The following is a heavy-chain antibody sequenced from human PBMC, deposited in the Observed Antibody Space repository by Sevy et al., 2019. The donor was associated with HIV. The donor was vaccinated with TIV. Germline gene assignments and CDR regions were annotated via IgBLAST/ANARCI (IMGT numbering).Heavy chain of an antibody. CDR2: IYHSGST. D-gene: IGHD3-10*01. V-gene: IGHV4-38-2*02. J-gene: IGHJ5*02. CDR1: GYSISSGYY. Sequence: SETLSLTCTVSGYSISSGYYWGWIRQPPGKRLEWIGSIYHSGSTYYNPSLKSRVTISVDTSKNQFSLKLSSVTAADTAVYYCARDRLLWFGEDLDWFDPWGQGTLVTVSS. CDR3: ARDRLLWFGEDLDWFDP.